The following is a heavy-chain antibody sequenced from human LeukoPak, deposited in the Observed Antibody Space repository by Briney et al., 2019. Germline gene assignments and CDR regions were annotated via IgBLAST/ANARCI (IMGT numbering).Heavy chain of an antibody. D-gene: IGHD6-6*01. CDR2: IYYSGST. Sequence: SETLSLTCTASGGSISSYYWSWIRQPPGKGLEWIGYIYYSGSTNYNPSLKSRVTISVDTSKNQFSLKLSSVTAADTAVYYCARGLRAARVVPLGLWGQGTLVTVSS. CDR1: GGSISSYY. J-gene: IGHJ4*02. V-gene: IGHV4-59*01. CDR3: ARGLRAARVVPLGL.